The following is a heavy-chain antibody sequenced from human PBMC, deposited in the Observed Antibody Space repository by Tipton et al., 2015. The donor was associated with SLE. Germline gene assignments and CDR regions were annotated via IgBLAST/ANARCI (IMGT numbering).Heavy chain of an antibody. CDR2: IYHSGST. J-gene: IGHJ4*02. CDR3: ASGYSSGWYQN. CDR1: GYSISSGYY. D-gene: IGHD6-19*01. V-gene: IGHV4-38-2*02. Sequence: TLSLTCTVSGYSISSGYYWGWIRQPPGKGLEWIGSIYHSGSTYYNPSLKSRVTISVDTPKNQFSLKLSSVTAADTAVYYCASGYSSGWYQNWGQGTLVTVSS.